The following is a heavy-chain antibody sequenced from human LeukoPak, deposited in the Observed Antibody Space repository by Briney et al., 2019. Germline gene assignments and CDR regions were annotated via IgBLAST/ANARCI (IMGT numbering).Heavy chain of an antibody. Sequence: PAASVKVSCKASGGTFSSYTISWVRQAPGQGLEWMGRIIPILGIANYAQKFQGRVTITADKSTSTAYMELSSLRSEDTAVYYCARSMDSRPVVVVPAAMVAFDIWGQGTMVTVSS. D-gene: IGHD2-2*01. V-gene: IGHV1-69*02. CDR2: IIPILGIA. CDR1: GGTFSSYT. CDR3: ARSMDSRPVVVVPAAMVAFDI. J-gene: IGHJ3*02.